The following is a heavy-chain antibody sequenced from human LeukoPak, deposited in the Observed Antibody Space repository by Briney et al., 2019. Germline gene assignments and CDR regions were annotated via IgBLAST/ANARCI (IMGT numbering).Heavy chain of an antibody. Sequence: SVKVSCKASGGTFSSYAISWVRQAPGQGLEWMGRIIPIFGTANYAQKFQGRVTITTDESTSTAYMELSSLRSEDTAVYYCARDGLTNYYYFYMDVWGKGTTVTVSS. CDR3: ARDGLTNYYYFYMDV. CDR1: GGTFSSYA. D-gene: IGHD3-3*01. V-gene: IGHV1-69*05. CDR2: IIPIFGTA. J-gene: IGHJ6*03.